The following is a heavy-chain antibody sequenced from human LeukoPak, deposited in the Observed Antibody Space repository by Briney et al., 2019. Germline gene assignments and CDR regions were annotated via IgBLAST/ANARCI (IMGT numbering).Heavy chain of an antibody. V-gene: IGHV3-30-3*01. D-gene: IGHD6-19*01. J-gene: IGHJ6*02. CDR1: GFTFSSYA. Sequence: GGSLRLSCAASGFTFSSYAMHWVRQAPGKGLEWVAVISYDGSNKYYADSVKGRFTISRDNYKNTLYLQMNSLRAEDTAVYYCARGGGIPIAVAGRRIYSYYGMDVWGQGTTVTVSS. CDR3: ARGGGIPIAVAGRRIYSYYGMDV. CDR2: ISYDGSNK.